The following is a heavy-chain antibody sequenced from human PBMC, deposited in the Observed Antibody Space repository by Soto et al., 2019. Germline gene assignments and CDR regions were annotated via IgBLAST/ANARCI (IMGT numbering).Heavy chain of an antibody. Sequence: QVQLVQSGAEVKKPGSSVKVSCKASGGTFSSYAISWVRQAPGQGLEWMGGIIPIFGTANYAQKFQGRVTITADESTSTAYMELSSLRSEDTAVYYCARVTEYCSSTSCYVNWFDPWGLGTLVTVSS. V-gene: IGHV1-69*01. CDR3: ARVTEYCSSTSCYVNWFDP. CDR1: GGTFSSYA. CDR2: IIPIFGTA. D-gene: IGHD2-2*01. J-gene: IGHJ5*02.